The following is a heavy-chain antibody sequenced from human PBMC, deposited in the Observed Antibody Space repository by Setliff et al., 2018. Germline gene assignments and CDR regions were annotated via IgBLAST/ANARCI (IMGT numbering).Heavy chain of an antibody. V-gene: IGHV3-74*01. Sequence: LSLTCAASGFTFSSYWMHWVRQDPGKGLVWVSRVNDDGSYVYYADSVKGRFTISRDNAKNSLYLQMNILRAEDTAMYYCARDRVRTAALGGMDVWGQGTTVTVSS. CDR2: VNDDGSYV. CDR3: ARDRVRTAALGGMDV. CDR1: GFTFSSYW. J-gene: IGHJ6*02. D-gene: IGHD6-6*01.